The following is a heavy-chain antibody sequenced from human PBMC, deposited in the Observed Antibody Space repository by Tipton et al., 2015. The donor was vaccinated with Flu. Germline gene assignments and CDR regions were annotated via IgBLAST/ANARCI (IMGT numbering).Heavy chain of an antibody. J-gene: IGHJ4*02. CDR2: IYNSVYT. V-gene: IGHV4-59*01. CDR1: NGSLSTYY. D-gene: IGHD2-2*01. Sequence: TLFLTCAVSNGSLSTYYWNWIRQSPGKGLEWIGYIYNSVYTKYNPSLKSRVTISVDTSKNQFSLRLSSVTAADTAVYFCARDPSLGMPEYFDSWGQGTLVTFSS. CDR3: ARDPSLGMPEYFDS.